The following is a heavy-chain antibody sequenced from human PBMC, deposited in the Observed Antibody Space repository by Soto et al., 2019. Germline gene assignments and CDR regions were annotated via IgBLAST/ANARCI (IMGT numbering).Heavy chain of an antibody. V-gene: IGHV4-39*01. J-gene: IGHJ5*01. CDR1: GGSISSSSFH. D-gene: IGHD6-13*01. Sequence: QLQLQESGPGLVKPSETLSLTCTVSGGSISSSSFHWGWIRQPPGKGLEWIGSIYYSGSTYYSPALKSRVTISVDTSKNQFPLTLRSVTAADTAVYYCARRERAAGTDWWFDSWGQGTLGTVSS. CDR3: ARRERAAGTDWWFDS. CDR2: IYYSGST.